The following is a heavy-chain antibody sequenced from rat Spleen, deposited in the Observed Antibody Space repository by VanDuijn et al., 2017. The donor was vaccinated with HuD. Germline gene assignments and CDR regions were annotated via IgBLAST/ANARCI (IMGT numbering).Heavy chain of an antibody. J-gene: IGHJ2*01. CDR1: GFTFNNYW. D-gene: IGHD1-8*01. CDR3: ARHYSSYYFDY. Sequence: EVQLVQSGGGLVQPGRSLKLSCVASGFTFNNYWMTWIRQAPGKGLELVASITNASGRTYYPDSVKGRFTISRDTAQNTLYLQMDSLRSEDTATYYCARHYSSYYFDYWGQGVMVTVSS. CDR2: ITNASGRT. V-gene: IGHV5-31*01.